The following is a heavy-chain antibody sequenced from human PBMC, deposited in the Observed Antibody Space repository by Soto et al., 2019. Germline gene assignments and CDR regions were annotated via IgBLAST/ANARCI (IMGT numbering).Heavy chain of an antibody. CDR2: ISWNSGSI. J-gene: IGHJ5*02. D-gene: IGHD5-12*01. V-gene: IGHV3-9*01. CDR1: GFTFDDYA. Sequence: GGSLRLSCAASGFTFDDYAMHWVRQAPGKGLEWVSGISWNSGSIGYADSVKGRFTISRDNAKNSLYLQMNSLRAEDTALYYCAKGQRGYSGYDDGGADWFDPWGQGTLVTVSS. CDR3: AKGQRGYSGYDDGGADWFDP.